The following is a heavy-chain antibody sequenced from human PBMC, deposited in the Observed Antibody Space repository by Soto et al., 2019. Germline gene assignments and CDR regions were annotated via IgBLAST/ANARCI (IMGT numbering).Heavy chain of an antibody. CDR3: ARSPSPGTIFRVLIPEAHGMDV. D-gene: IGHD3-3*01. V-gene: IGHV1-18*04. J-gene: IGHJ6*02. CDR2: ISAYNGNT. CDR1: GYTFTSCG. Sequence: SSVKVSCKASGYTFTSCGISWVRQAPGQGLEWMGWISAYNGNTNYAQNLQGRVTMTTDTSTSTAYMELRSLRSDDTAVYYCARSPSPGTIFRVLIPEAHGMDVWGQRTTVTVSS.